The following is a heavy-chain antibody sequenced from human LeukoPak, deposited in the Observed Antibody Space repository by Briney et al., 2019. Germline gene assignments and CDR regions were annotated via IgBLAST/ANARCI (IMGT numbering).Heavy chain of an antibody. D-gene: IGHD6-19*01. Sequence: SQTLSLTCAISGDSVSSNSAAWNWIRQSPSKGLEWLGRTYYRSKWYNDYAVSVKSRITINPDTSKNQFSLQLNSVTPEDTAVYYCARDGGPYSSGWYAVFDYWGQGNLVTVSS. J-gene: IGHJ4*02. CDR1: GDSVSSNSAA. CDR3: ARDGGPYSSGWYAVFDY. CDR2: TYYRSKWYN. V-gene: IGHV6-1*01.